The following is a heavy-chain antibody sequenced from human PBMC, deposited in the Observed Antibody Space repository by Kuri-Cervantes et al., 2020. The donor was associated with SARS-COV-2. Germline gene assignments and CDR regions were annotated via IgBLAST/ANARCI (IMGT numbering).Heavy chain of an antibody. CDR2: FRSKANSYTT. Sequence: ETLSLTCAASGFTFSGPAMHWVRQASGKGLEWVGRFRSKANSYTTAYAASVKGTFTISSDDSKNTAYMPMNSLKTEDTAVYYCARESLPRRGYSRDPFDIWGQGTTVTVSS. J-gene: IGHJ3*02. CDR3: ARESLPRRGYSRDPFDI. D-gene: IGHD2-15*01. V-gene: IGHV3-73*01. CDR1: GFTFSGPA.